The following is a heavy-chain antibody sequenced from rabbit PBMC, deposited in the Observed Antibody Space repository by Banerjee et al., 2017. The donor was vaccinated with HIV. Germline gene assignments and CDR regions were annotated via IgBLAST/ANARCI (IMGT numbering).Heavy chain of an antibody. Sequence: QEQLEESGGDLVKPEGSLTLACTASGFSFNNKYVMCWVRQAPGKGLEWIGCINTSSDSTYYARWAKGRFTISKPSSTTVTLQMTSLTAADTATYFCARDLAGAIGWNFNLWGPGTLVTVS. CDR3: ARDLAGAIGWNFNL. CDR1: GFSFNNKYV. CDR2: INTSSDST. V-gene: IGHV1S45*01. J-gene: IGHJ4*01. D-gene: IGHD4-1*01.